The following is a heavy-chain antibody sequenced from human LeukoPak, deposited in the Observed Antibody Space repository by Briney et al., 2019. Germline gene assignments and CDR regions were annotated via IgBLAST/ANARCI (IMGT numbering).Heavy chain of an antibody. CDR3: ARHVSYLVVSFDP. J-gene: IGHJ5*02. D-gene: IGHD3-9*01. CDR2: IYYSGST. V-gene: IGHV4-59*08. CDR1: GGSISSYY. Sequence: SETLSLTCTVSGGSISSYYWSWIRQPPGKGLEWIGYIYYSGSTNYNPSPKSRVTISVDTSKNQFSLKLSSVTAADTAVYYCARHVSYLVVSFDPWGQGTLVTVSS.